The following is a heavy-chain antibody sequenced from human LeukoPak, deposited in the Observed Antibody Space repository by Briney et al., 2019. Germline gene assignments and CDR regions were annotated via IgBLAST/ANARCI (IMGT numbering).Heavy chain of an antibody. D-gene: IGHD6-19*01. CDR2: IYDSGST. CDR1: GGSFSGYY. Sequence: SETLSLTCAVYGGSFSGYYWSLIRLHPGKGLEWIGYIYDSGSTYYNPSLKSRVTISVDTSKNQFSLKLSSVTAADTAVYYCARDQGGRSSGWYETSGFDYWGQGTLVTVSS. J-gene: IGHJ4*02. CDR3: ARDQGGRSSGWYETSGFDY. V-gene: IGHV4-31*11.